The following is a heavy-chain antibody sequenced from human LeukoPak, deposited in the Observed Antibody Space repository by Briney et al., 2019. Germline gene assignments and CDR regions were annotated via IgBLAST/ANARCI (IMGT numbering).Heavy chain of an antibody. CDR2: IYYSGST. J-gene: IGHJ4*02. CDR1: GGSISSSSNY. CDR3: VREGVYNFDSSGYFIFDY. Sequence: SETLSLTCTVSGGSISSSSNYWGWIRQPPGKGLEWTGSIYYSGSTYYNPSLKRRVTISVDTSKNQFSLKLTSVTAADTAVYYCVREGVYNFDSSGYFIFDYWGQGTLATVSS. V-gene: IGHV4-39*02. D-gene: IGHD3-22*01.